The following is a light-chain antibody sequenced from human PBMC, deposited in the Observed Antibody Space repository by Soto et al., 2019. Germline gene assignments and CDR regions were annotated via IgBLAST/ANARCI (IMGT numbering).Light chain of an antibody. CDR1: QSISSY. J-gene: IGKJ4*01. V-gene: IGKV1-39*01. Sequence: DIQMTQSPCSLSASVGDRVTITCRASQSISSYLNWYQQKPGKAPKLLIYAASSLQSGVPSRFSGSESGTDFTLTISSLQPEDFATYYCQQSYSSPLTFGGGTKVEIK. CDR2: AAS. CDR3: QQSYSSPLT.